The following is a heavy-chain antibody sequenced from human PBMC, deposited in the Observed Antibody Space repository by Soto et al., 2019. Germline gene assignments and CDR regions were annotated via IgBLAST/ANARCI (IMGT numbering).Heavy chain of an antibody. CDR1: GFTLSSYG. D-gene: IGHD5-12*01. J-gene: IGHJ4*02. CDR2: IWYDGSNK. Sequence: QVQLVESGGGVVQPGRSLRLSCAASGFTLSSYGMHWVRQAPGKGLEWVAVIWYDGSNKYYADSVKGRFTISRDNSKNTLYLQMNSLRAEDTAVYYCARGGDGYNGFDYWGQGTLVTVSS. CDR3: ARGGDGYNGFDY. V-gene: IGHV3-33*01.